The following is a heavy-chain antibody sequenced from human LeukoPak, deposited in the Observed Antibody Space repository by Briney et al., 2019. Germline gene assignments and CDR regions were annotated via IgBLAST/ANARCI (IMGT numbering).Heavy chain of an antibody. V-gene: IGHV3-33*01. J-gene: IGHJ3*02. CDR2: IRFDGGNK. Sequence: GGSLRLSCAASGFTFRSYDMHWVRQAPGKGLEWVALIRFDGGNKYYADSVKGRFTISRDNSKNTLYLQMNSLRTEDTAVYYCAREHIVVVTGTDAFDIWGLGTMVTVSS. D-gene: IGHD2-21*02. CDR3: AREHIVVVTGTDAFDI. CDR1: GFTFRSYD.